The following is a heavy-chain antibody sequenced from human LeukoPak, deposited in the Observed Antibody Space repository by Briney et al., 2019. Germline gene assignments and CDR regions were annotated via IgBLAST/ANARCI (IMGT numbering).Heavy chain of an antibody. Sequence: ASETLSCTAAGYNVPAYFMHWVRQAPGQGLEWIVRINPNGGDTNYAQKFQGRVTMASDTSISTAYMELNSLMSDDTAVYYCVRVGFTTSWSNFDYWGQGTLVTVSS. CDR2: INPNGGDT. CDR1: GYNVPAYF. V-gene: IGHV1-2*06. D-gene: IGHD2-2*01. CDR3: VRVGFTTSWSNFDY. J-gene: IGHJ4*02.